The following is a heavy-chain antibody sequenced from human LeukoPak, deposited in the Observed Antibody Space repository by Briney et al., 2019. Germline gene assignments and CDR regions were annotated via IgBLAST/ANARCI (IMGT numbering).Heavy chain of an antibody. CDR2: IYPGDSDT. CDR3: ARPRIVGATDDAFDI. CDR1: GYSFTSYW. Sequence: GESLKISCKGSGYSFTSYWIGWVRQMPGKGLEWMGIIYPGDSDTRYSPSFKGQVTISADKSISTAYLQWSSLKASDTAMYYCARPRIVGATDDAFDIWGQGTMVTVSS. V-gene: IGHV5-51*01. D-gene: IGHD1-26*01. J-gene: IGHJ3*02.